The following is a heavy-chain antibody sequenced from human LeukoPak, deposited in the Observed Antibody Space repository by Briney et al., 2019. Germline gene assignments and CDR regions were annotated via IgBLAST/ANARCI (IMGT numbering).Heavy chain of an antibody. CDR3: AREGPSNYYGMDV. CDR2: INSDGTIT. Sequence: QTGGSLRLSCAASGFSVNKYWMHWVRQAPGKGQVWVSRINSDGTITNYPDSVKGRFTISRDSAKNTLYLQMNSLRFEDTAVYYCAREGPSNYYGMDVWGQGTTVTVSS. J-gene: IGHJ6*02. V-gene: IGHV3-74*01. CDR1: GFSVNKYW.